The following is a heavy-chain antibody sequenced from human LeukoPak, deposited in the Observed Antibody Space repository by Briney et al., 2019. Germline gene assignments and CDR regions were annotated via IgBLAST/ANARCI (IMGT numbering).Heavy chain of an antibody. V-gene: IGHV3-33*01. CDR1: GFTLSSYG. D-gene: IGHD7-27*01. Sequence: PGGSLRLSCAASGFTLSSYGMHWVRQAPGKGLEWVAVLWFDGSEKYYAESVKGRITISRDKSKNTLYLQMNSLRAEGTALYYCARDPWLTGEVYYFDYWGQGTLVTVSS. CDR3: ARDPWLTGEVYYFDY. CDR2: LWFDGSEK. J-gene: IGHJ4*02.